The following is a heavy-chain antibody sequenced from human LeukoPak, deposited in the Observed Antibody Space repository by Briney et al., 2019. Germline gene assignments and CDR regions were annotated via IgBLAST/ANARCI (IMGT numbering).Heavy chain of an antibody. CDR3: ARDTRPTDRSGYYHPDYFDY. CDR2: ISSSGSTI. CDR1: GFIFSNYE. D-gene: IGHD3-22*01. V-gene: IGHV3-48*03. J-gene: IGHJ4*02. Sequence: GGSLRLSCAASGFIFSNYEMNWVRQAPGKGLEWVSYISSSGSTIYYADSVKGRCTISRDNAKNSLYLQMDSLRAEDTAVYYCARDTRPTDRSGYYHPDYFDYWGQGTLVTVSS.